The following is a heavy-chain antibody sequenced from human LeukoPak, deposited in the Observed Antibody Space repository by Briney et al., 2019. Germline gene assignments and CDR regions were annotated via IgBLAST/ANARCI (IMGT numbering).Heavy chain of an antibody. J-gene: IGHJ6*03. CDR1: GFTFSSYD. CDR3: ARTPALHYYIDV. Sequence: PGGSLRLSCAASGFTFSSYDMHWVRQATGKGLGWVPAIGTAGDTYYPGSVKGRFTISRENAKNSLYLQMNSLRAGDTAVYYCARTPALHYYIDVWGKGTTVTVSS. D-gene: IGHD1-14*01. V-gene: IGHV3-13*01. CDR2: IGTAGDT.